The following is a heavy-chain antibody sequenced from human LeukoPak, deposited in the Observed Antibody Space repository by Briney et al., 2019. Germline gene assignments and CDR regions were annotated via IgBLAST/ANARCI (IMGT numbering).Heavy chain of an antibody. V-gene: IGHV3-7*03. Sequence: GGSLRLSCAASGITFSNYWMMWVRQVPGKGLEWLATIKQDGSDKFYVDSVKGRFTISRDNAENSLYLQMNSLRAEDTAVYYCATYHNTLTAKRSYYWGQGTLVTVSS. CDR3: ATYHNTLTAKRSYY. J-gene: IGHJ4*02. CDR1: GITFSNYW. D-gene: IGHD2-21*02. CDR2: IKQDGSDK.